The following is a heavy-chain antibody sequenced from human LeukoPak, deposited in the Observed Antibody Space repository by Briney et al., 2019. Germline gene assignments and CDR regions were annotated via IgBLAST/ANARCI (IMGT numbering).Heavy chain of an antibody. Sequence: GGSLRLSCAASGFTFSSHWMHWVRQAPGKGLVWVSRIDSHGTSTIDADSVKGRFTVSRDNAKNTLYLQMNSLRAEDTAVYYCVREGYGLGNYPFDYWGQGTLVTVSS. CDR2: IDSHGTST. V-gene: IGHV3-74*01. CDR3: VREGYGLGNYPFDY. CDR1: GFTFSSHW. J-gene: IGHJ4*02. D-gene: IGHD3-10*01.